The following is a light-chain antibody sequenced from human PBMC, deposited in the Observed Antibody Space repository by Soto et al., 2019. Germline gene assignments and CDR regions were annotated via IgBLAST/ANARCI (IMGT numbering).Light chain of an antibody. CDR2: EVS. Sequence: QSALTQPASVSGSPGQSITISCTGTSSDVGGYNYVSWYQQHPGKAPKLMIYEVSNRPSGVSNRFSGSKSSNTASLTISGLQAEDEADYYCSSYTSSSTPWVFGTGTKVTVL. CDR1: SSDVGGYNY. J-gene: IGLJ1*01. V-gene: IGLV2-14*01. CDR3: SSYTSSSTPWV.